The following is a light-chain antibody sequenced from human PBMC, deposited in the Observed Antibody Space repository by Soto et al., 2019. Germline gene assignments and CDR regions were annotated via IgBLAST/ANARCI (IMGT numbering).Light chain of an antibody. CDR1: QDIRSD. J-gene: IGKJ4*01. CDR3: LQDNKYPHP. V-gene: IGKV1-6*01. CDR2: ATS. Sequence: AIQMTQFPSSLSASVGDRVTITCRASQDIRSDLCWYQQRPGKAPQLLIYATSTLQSGVPSRFSGSGSGTDFTLTTTSLQPEDFATFHCLQDNKYPHPVGGGTKV.